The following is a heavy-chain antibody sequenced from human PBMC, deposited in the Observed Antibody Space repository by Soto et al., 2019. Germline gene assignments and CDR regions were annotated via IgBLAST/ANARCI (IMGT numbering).Heavy chain of an antibody. CDR2: IYYSGST. V-gene: IGHV4-59*01. CDR3: ARWYGGSLDY. D-gene: IGHD4-17*01. J-gene: IGHJ4*02. CDR1: GGSISSYY. Sequence: PSETLSLTCTVSGGSISSYYWSRIRQPPWKGLEWIGYIYYSGSTNYNPSLKSRVTISVDTSKNQFSLKLSSVTAADTAVYYCARWYGGSLDYWGQGTLVTVSS.